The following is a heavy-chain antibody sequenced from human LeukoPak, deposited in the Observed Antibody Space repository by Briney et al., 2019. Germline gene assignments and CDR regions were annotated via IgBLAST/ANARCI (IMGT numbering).Heavy chain of an antibody. V-gene: IGHV3-23*01. CDR1: GFTFSSYA. D-gene: IGHD6-19*01. Sequence: PGGSLRLSCAASGFTFSSYAMSWVRQTPGKGLEWVSAISGSGGSTYYADSVKGRFTISRDNSKNTLYLQMNSLRAEDTAVYYCAKDPMAGDASYYFDYGGQGTLVTVSS. J-gene: IGHJ4*02. CDR2: ISGSGGST. CDR3: AKDPMAGDASYYFDY.